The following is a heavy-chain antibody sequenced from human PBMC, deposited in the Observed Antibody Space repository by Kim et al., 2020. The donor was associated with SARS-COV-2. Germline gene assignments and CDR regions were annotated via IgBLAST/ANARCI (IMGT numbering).Heavy chain of an antibody. J-gene: IGHJ4*02. CDR3: AKDLLGSSY. V-gene: IGHV3-30*18. D-gene: IGHD2-2*01. CDR1: GFTFSSYG. Sequence: GGSLRLSCAASGFTFSSYGMHWVRQAPGKGLEWVAVISYDGSNKYYADSVKGRFTISRDNSKNTLYLQMNSLRAEDTAVYYCAKDLLGSSYWGQGTLVTVSS. CDR2: ISYDGSNK.